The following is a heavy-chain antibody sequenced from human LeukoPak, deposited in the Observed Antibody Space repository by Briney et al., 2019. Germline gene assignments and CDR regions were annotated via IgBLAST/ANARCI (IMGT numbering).Heavy chain of an antibody. CDR2: IRSKVNSYTT. D-gene: IGHD3-16*01. V-gene: IGHV3-72*01. CDR1: GFTFSDHY. Sequence: PGGSLRLSCAASGFTFSDHYMDWVRQAPGRGLEWVGRIRSKVNSYTTDYAASVKGRFTISRDDSKNSLFLQMNSLKTEDTAMYYCVRVMTGGYFDYWGQGTRVTVSS. CDR3: VRVMTGGYFDY. J-gene: IGHJ4*02.